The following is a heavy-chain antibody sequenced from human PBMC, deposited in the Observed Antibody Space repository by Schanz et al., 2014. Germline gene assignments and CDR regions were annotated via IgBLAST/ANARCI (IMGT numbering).Heavy chain of an antibody. Sequence: EVQLVESGGGLVQPGGSLRLSCAASGFTFSSYAMSWVRQARGKGLEWISYITYNGGTIYYADSVKGRFTISRDNSRDTVYLQMNSLRADDTAMYYCARWFLIRGVILDSWGQGTLVTVSS. CDR2: ITYNGGTI. CDR1: GFTFSSYA. J-gene: IGHJ4*02. CDR3: ARWFLIRGVILDS. D-gene: IGHD3-10*01. V-gene: IGHV3-48*01.